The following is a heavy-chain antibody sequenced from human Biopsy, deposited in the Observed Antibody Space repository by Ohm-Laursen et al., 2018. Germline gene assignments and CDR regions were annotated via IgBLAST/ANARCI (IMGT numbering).Heavy chain of an antibody. CDR3: ARAVRYRLLSDP. CDR2: MNPISGNT. V-gene: IGHV1-8*01. CDR1: GYTFTTYD. D-gene: IGHD2/OR15-2a*01. J-gene: IGHJ5*02. Sequence: SVKVSCKASGYTFTTYDITWVQQATGQGPEWMGWMNPISGNTGYAHKFRGRVTMTSDSSISTAYLEVSSLTFEDTAVYYCARAVRYRLLSDPWGQGTLVTVSS.